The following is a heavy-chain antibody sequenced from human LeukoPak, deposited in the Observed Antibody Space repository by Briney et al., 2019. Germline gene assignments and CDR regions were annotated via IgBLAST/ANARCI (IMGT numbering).Heavy chain of an antibody. J-gene: IGHJ3*02. CDR2: IYDSGST. CDR3: AREDEAFDI. V-gene: IGHV4-39*02. CDR1: GGSIRSSYYY. Sequence: SETLSLTCTVSGGSIRSSYYYWGWIRQPPGKGLEWIGSIYDSGSTYYNPSLKSRVTISVDTSKNQFSLKLNSVTAADTAVYYCAREDEAFDIWGQGTMVTVSS.